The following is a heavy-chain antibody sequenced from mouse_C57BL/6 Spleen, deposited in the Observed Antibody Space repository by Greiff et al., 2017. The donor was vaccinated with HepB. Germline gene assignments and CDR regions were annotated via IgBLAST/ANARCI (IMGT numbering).Heavy chain of an antibody. CDR1: GYTFTSYW. V-gene: IGHV1-59*01. J-gene: IGHJ2*01. D-gene: IGHD4-1*01. Sequence: QVQLQQSGAELVRPGTSVKLSCKASGYTFTSYWMHWVKQRPGQGLEWIGVIDPSDSYTNYNQKFKGKATLTVDTSSSTAYMQLSSLTSEDSAVYYCARADWYYFDYWGQGTTLTVSS. CDR3: ARADWYYFDY. CDR2: IDPSDSYT.